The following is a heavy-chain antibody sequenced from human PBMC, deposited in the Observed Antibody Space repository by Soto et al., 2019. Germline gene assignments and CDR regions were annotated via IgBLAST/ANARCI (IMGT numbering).Heavy chain of an antibody. CDR1: GYTFTSYD. Sequence: ASVKVSCKASGYTFTSYDIHWVRQATGQGLEWMGWMNPNSGNTGYAQKFQGRVTMTRNTSISTAYMELSSLRSEDTAVYYCARVRTLITIFGIRSPYGMAVWGQGTTVTV. V-gene: IGHV1-8*01. J-gene: IGHJ6*02. D-gene: IGHD3-3*01. CDR2: MNPNSGNT. CDR3: ARVRTLITIFGIRSPYGMAV.